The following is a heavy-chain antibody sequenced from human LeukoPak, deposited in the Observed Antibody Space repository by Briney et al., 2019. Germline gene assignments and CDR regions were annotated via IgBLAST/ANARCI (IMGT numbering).Heavy chain of an antibody. CDR2: IDWDDDK. CDR3: ARMDSLGYDSSGYPFDY. V-gene: IGHV2-70*11. Sequence: RASGPALVKPTQTLTLTCTFSGFSLSTSGMCASWIRQPPGKALEWLARIDWDDDKYYSTSLKTRLTISKDTSKNQVVLTMTNMDPVDTATYYCARMDSLGYDSSGYPFDYWGQGTLVTVSS. J-gene: IGHJ4*02. D-gene: IGHD3-22*01. CDR1: GFSLSTSGMC.